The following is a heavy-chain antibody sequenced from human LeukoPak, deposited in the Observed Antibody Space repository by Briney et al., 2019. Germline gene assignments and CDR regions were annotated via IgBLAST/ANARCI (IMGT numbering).Heavy chain of an antibody. CDR3: IGGRDY. V-gene: IGHV3-30*02. J-gene: IGHJ4*02. Sequence: GGSLRLSCAVSGFTFSTYGMHWVRQAPGKGLEWVAWIRYDGSNKYYADSVKGRFTISRDNSKNTLYLQMNSLRAEDTAVYYGIGGRDYWGQGTLVTVSS. D-gene: IGHD1-26*01. CDR1: GFTFSTYG. CDR2: IRYDGSNK.